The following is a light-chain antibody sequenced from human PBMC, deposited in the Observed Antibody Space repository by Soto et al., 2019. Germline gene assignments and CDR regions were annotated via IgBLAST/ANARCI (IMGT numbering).Light chain of an antibody. Sequence: QSALTQPASVSESPGQSITISCTGTSSDIGASNYVSWYQQRPGKAPKVMIYEVSNRPSGVSNRFSGSKSGNTASLTISGLQAEDEADYYCSSYTVNSVTLFVFGTGTKLTVL. V-gene: IGLV2-14*01. CDR3: SSYTVNSVTLFV. J-gene: IGLJ1*01. CDR1: SSDIGASNY. CDR2: EVS.